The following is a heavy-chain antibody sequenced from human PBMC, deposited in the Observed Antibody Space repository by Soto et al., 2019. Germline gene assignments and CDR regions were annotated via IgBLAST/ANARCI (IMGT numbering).Heavy chain of an antibody. J-gene: IGHJ4*01. CDR2: IWYDGNNE. V-gene: IGHV3-33*06. Sequence: GGSLRLSCAASGFTFSSYGMHWVRQAPGKGLEWVAVIWYDGNNEYYAESEKGRFTISRDNSKNTLTLQVNKLSAEDTAVYYCAKAGGGYTKWHFDSWGHGSLVTVSS. CDR1: GFTFSSYG. CDR3: AKAGGGYTKWHFDS. D-gene: IGHD5-12*01.